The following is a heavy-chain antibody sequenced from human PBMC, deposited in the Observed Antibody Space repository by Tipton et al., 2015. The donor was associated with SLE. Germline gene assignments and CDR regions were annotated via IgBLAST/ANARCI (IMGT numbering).Heavy chain of an antibody. Sequence: TLSLTCTVSGGSVSSGSYYWSWIRQPPGKGLEWIGYIYYSGSTNYNPSLKSRVTISVDTSKNQFSLKLSSVTAADTAVYYCARDLGDRFDPWGQGTPVTVSS. J-gene: IGHJ5*02. CDR1: GGSVSSGSYY. V-gene: IGHV4-61*01. D-gene: IGHD2-21*02. CDR3: ARDLGDRFDP. CDR2: IYYSGST.